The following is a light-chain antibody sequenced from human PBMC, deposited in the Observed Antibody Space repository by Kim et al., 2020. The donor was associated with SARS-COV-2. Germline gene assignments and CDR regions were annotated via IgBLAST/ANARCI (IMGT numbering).Light chain of an antibody. J-gene: IGLJ1*01. V-gene: IGLV2-14*04. CDR3: SSYTSSSRGYV. Sequence: QSITISCTGTSRGVGGYNYVSWYQQHPGKAPKLMIYDVSKRPSGVSNRFSGSKSGNTASLTISGLQAEDEADYYCSSYTSSSRGYVFGTGTKVTVL. CDR1: SRGVGGYNY. CDR2: DVS.